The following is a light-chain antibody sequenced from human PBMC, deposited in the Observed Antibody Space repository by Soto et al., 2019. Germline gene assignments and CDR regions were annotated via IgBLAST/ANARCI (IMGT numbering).Light chain of an antibody. CDR1: QSLIHSDGNTY. V-gene: IGKV2-30*02. J-gene: IGKJ1*01. Sequence: DVVMTQSPLSLPVTLGQPASISCRSSQSLIHSDGNTYLSWFQQRPGPSPRRLIYEVSDRDSRDTGSFTGSGSCTDVPLKSSRVEAEDVGDSYCLQVTPWPWTFGQGTEVEIK. CDR2: EVS. CDR3: LQVTPWPWT.